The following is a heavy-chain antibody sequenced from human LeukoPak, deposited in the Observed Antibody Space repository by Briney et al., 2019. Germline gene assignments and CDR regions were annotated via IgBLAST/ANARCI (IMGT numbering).Heavy chain of an antibody. J-gene: IGHJ4*02. CDR2: IYSGGST. V-gene: IGHV3-53*01. CDR3: ARTCSGGSCYFDY. Sequence: GGSLRLSCAASGFTVSSNYMSWVRQAPGKGLEWVSVIYSGGSTYYAGSVKGRFTISRDNSKNTLYLQMNSLRAEDTAVYYCARTCSGGSCYFDYWGQGTLVTVSS. CDR1: GFTVSSNY. D-gene: IGHD2-15*01.